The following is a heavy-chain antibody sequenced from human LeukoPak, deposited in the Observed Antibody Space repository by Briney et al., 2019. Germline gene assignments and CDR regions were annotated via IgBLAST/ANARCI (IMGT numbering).Heavy chain of an antibody. V-gene: IGHV4-38-2*02. CDR3: ARDRYYYDSSGPRGYYFDY. CDR1: GYSISRGYY. Sequence: SETLSLTCAVSGYSISRGYYWGWIGQPPGKGLEWIGSIYHSGSTYYNPSLKSRVTISLDTSKNQFSLKLRSVTAAATAVYYCARDRYYYDSSGPRGYYFDYWGQGTLVTVSS. D-gene: IGHD3-22*01. CDR2: IYHSGST. J-gene: IGHJ4*02.